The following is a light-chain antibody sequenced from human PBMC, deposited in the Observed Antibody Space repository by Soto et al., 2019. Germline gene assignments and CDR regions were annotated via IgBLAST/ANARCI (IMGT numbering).Light chain of an antibody. V-gene: IGKV1-5*03. CDR1: QTISNW. J-gene: IGKJ1*01. CDR2: KAS. Sequence: IQMTQSPATLSASVGDRATITCQASQTISNWLAWYQQKPGKAPKLLIYKASTLESGIPSRFSGSGSGTEFTLTISSLQPEDFATYYCQQYNSYSQSFGQGTKVDIK. CDR3: QQYNSYSQS.